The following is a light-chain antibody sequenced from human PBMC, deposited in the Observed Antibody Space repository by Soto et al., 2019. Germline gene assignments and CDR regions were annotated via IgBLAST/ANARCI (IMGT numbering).Light chain of an antibody. CDR3: SSYTSSSTSLVV. CDR2: DVS. V-gene: IGLV2-14*01. Sequence: QSALTQPASVSGSPGQSITISCTGTSCDVGGYNYVSWYQQHPGKAPKLMISDVSNRPSGVSNRFSGSKSGNTASLTISGLQAEDEADYYCSSYTSSSTSLVVFGGGTKVTLL. J-gene: IGLJ2*01. CDR1: SCDVGGYNY.